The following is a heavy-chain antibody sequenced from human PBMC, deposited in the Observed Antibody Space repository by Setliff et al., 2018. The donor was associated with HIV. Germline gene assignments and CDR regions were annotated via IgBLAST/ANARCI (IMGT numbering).Heavy chain of an antibody. V-gene: IGHV3-64D*09. D-gene: IGHD2-2*01. J-gene: IGHJ4*02. CDR2: ISSNGGST. Sequence: HPGGSLRLSCSASGFTFSSYVMHWVRQAPGKGLEYVSAISSNGGSTYYADSVKGRFTIARDNSKNTLYLQMSSLRVEDTAVYYCVKAGIVVIPAAIFDYWGQGTLVTVSS. CDR1: GFTFSSYV. CDR3: VKAGIVVIPAAIFDY.